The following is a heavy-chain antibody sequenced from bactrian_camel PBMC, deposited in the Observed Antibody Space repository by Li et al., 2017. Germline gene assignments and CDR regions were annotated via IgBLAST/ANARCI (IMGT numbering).Heavy chain of an antibody. CDR2: ISRPGDST. V-gene: IGHV3S1*01. D-gene: IGHD2*01. J-gene: IGHJ6*01. CDR1: GFSFSNNW. CDR3: AAEEGYYSCGY. Sequence: VQLVESGGGLVQPGGSLRLSCAASGFSFSNNWMYWVRQAPGKGLEWVSSISRPGDSTYYADSVKGRFTISKDNSKNTLYLQMNSLKPEDTAAYYCAAEEGYYSCGYWGQGTQVTVS.